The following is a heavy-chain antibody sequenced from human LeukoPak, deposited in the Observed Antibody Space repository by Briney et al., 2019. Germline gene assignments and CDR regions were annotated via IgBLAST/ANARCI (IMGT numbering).Heavy chain of an antibody. CDR1: GFTFSSYA. V-gene: IGHV3-30*04. D-gene: IGHD6-13*01. CDR3: ARAGYSSSWYDF. J-gene: IGHJ5*01. CDR2: ISYDGSNE. Sequence: PGGSLRLSCAASGFTFSSYAMHWVRQAPGKGPEWVAFISYDGSNEYYADSVKGRFTISRDNSKNTLYLQMNSLRAEDTAVYYCARAGYSSSWYDFWGQGTLVTVSS.